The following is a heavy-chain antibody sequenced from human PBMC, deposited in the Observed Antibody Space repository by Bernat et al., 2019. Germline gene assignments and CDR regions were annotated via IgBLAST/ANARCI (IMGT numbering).Heavy chain of an antibody. J-gene: IGHJ6*02. CDR2: IYYSGST. CDR1: GGSISSGGYY. D-gene: IGHD6-13*01. Sequence: QVQLQESGPGLVKPSQTLSLTCTVSGGSISSGGYYWSWIRQHPGKGLEWIGYIYYSGSTYYNPSLKSHVTISVDTSKNQFSLKLSSVTAADTAVYYCARDRQQLGRYYYGMDVWGQGTTVTVSS. V-gene: IGHV4-31*01. CDR3: ARDRQQLGRYYYGMDV.